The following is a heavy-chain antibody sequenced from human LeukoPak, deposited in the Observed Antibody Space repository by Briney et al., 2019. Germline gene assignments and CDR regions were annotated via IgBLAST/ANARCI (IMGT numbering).Heavy chain of an antibody. D-gene: IGHD6-6*01. Sequence: PGGSLRLSCAASRFTFSIYAMSWVRQAPGKGLEWVSAISGSGGYTYYADSVKGRFTISRHNSKNTLYPQMNSLRAEDTAVYYCARAIKIAARPRGSAAFDIWGQGTMVTVSS. CDR3: ARAIKIAARPRGSAAFDI. J-gene: IGHJ3*02. CDR1: RFTFSIYA. V-gene: IGHV3-23*01. CDR2: ISGSGGYT.